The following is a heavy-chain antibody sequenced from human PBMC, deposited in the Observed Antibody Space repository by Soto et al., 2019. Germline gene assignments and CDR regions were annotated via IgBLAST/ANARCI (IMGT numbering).Heavy chain of an antibody. Sequence: QVQLVESGGGVVKPGRSLRLSCEASGFAFSTYGMHWVRQAPGKGPEWVAVIWYDGSNKYYEDSVRGRFSISRDNSKITVFVQLNSRRPGDPAVYYCARVGGPFDYWGQGSLVTVSS. CDR1: GFAFSTYG. V-gene: IGHV3-33*01. CDR2: IWYDGSNK. CDR3: ARVGGPFDY. J-gene: IGHJ4*02. D-gene: IGHD3-16*01.